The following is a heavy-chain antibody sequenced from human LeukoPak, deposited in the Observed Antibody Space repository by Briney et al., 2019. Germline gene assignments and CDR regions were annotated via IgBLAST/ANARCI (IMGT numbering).Heavy chain of an antibody. CDR1: GFTVSNNY. Sequence: GGSLRLSCAASGFTVSNNYMSWVRQAPGKGLEWVSVLYTGGSTHNADSVKGRFIISRDTSKNTLFLQMNSLRVDDTAVYFCARRVGALYYYDTSGPFDHWGRGTLVTVSS. CDR2: LYTGGST. D-gene: IGHD3-22*01. CDR3: ARRVGALYYYDTSGPFDH. V-gene: IGHV3-53*01. J-gene: IGHJ4*02.